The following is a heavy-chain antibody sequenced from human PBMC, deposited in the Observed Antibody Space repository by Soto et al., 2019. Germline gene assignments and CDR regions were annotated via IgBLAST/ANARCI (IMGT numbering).Heavy chain of an antibody. CDR3: ARSTGSGSYWSDYYYYALDV. CDR2: IIPIFGST. D-gene: IGHD3-10*01. J-gene: IGHJ6*01. Sequence: VKAPSKEPGVTYNSHSICWVRQSPGQGLEWMGGIIPIFGSTNYEQRFQGRITIAADESTSTAYMELSSLRSEDTAMYYCARSTGSGSYWSDYYYYALDVWGQGTTVTVSS. V-gene: IGHV1-69*13. CDR1: GVTYNSHS.